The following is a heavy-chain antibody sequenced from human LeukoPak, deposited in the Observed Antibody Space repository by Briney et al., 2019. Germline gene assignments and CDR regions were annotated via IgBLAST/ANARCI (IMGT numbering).Heavy chain of an antibody. V-gene: IGHV3-23*01. Sequence: GGSLRLSCAASGFTFSSYAMSWVRQAPGKGLEWVSAISGSGGSTYYADSVKGRFTISGDNSKNTLYLQMNSLRAEDTAVYYCAKDLHYYDSSGYYYDYFDYWGQGTLVTVSS. J-gene: IGHJ4*02. CDR2: ISGSGGST. CDR1: GFTFSSYA. D-gene: IGHD3-22*01. CDR3: AKDLHYYDSSGYYYDYFDY.